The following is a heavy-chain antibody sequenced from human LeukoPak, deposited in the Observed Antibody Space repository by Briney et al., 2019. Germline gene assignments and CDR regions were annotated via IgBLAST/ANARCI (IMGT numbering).Heavy chain of an antibody. CDR3: ARYVRRSMVTTGWFDP. CDR2: IYYSGST. D-gene: IGHD4-17*01. Sequence: SETLSLTCTVSGGSISSYYWGWIRQPPGKGLEWIGYIYYSGSTNYNPSLKSRVTISVETSKNQFSLKLSSVTAADTAVYYCARYVRRSMVTTGWFDPWGQGTLVTVSS. CDR1: GGSISSYY. J-gene: IGHJ5*02. V-gene: IGHV4-59*01.